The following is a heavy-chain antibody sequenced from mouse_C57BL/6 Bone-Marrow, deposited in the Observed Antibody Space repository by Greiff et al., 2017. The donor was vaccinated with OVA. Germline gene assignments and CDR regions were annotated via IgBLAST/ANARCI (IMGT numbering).Heavy chain of an antibody. V-gene: IGHV3-6*01. CDR2: ISYDGSN. J-gene: IGHJ2*01. D-gene: IGHD1-1*01. CDR1: GYSITSGYY. CDR3: ARGDGSSLYYFDY. Sequence: VQLKESGPGLVKPSQSLSLTCSVTGYSITSGYYWNWIRQFPGNKLEWMGYISYDGSNNYNPSLKNRISITRDTSKNQFFLKLNSVTTEDTATYYCARGDGSSLYYFDYWGQGTTLTVSS.